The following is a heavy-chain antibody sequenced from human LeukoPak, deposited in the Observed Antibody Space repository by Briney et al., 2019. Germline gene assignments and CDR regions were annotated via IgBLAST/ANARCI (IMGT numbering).Heavy chain of an antibody. V-gene: IGHV3-74*01. CDR3: AKIDAY. Sequence: GGSLSLSCAASGFTFSRNWLHWVRQAPGKGLVWVSRINSDGSITNYADSVKGRFTISRDNAKNTLYLQMSSLRAGDTAVYYCAKIDAYWGQGALVTVSS. CDR1: GFTFSRNW. CDR2: INSDGSIT. J-gene: IGHJ4*02.